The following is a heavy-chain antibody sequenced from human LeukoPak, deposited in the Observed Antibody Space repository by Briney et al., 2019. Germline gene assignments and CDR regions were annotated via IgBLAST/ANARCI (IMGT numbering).Heavy chain of an antibody. CDR3: ARQRGDIVVVDFDY. CDR2: IYYSGST. V-gene: IGHV4-59*08. CDR1: GGSINNYY. D-gene: IGHD2-2*01. Sequence: SETLSLTCTVSGGSINNYYWSWIRQPPGKGLEWIGYIYYSGSTYYNPSLKSRVTISVDTSKNQFSLKLSSVTAADTAVYYCARQRGDIVVVDFDYWGQGTLVTVSS. J-gene: IGHJ4*02.